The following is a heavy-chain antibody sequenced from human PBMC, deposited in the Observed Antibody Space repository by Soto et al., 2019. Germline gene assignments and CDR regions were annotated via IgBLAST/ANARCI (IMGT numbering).Heavy chain of an antibody. Sequence: SETLSLTCTVSGGSISSYYWGWIRQSPGKGLEWIGSTFYSGTTYYNPSLKSRLTISVDTSKNQFSLKLSSVTAADTAVYYCARRPYKLGVPNGMDVWGQGTTVTVSS. CDR3: ARRPYKLGVPNGMDV. J-gene: IGHJ6*02. CDR1: GGSISSYY. D-gene: IGHD7-27*01. CDR2: TFYSGTT. V-gene: IGHV4-39*01.